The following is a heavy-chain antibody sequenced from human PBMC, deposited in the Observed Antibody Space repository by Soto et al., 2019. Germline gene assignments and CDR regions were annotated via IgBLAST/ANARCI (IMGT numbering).Heavy chain of an antibody. Sequence: GGSLRLSCAASGFTFSSYAMSWVRQAPGKGLEWVSAISGSGGSTYYADSVKGRFTISRDNSKNTLYLQMNSLRAEDTAVYYCAKDPVLDYYGSGSYQNPDYWGQGTLVTVSS. D-gene: IGHD3-10*01. J-gene: IGHJ4*02. CDR3: AKDPVLDYYGSGSYQNPDY. V-gene: IGHV3-23*01. CDR2: ISGSGGST. CDR1: GFTFSSYA.